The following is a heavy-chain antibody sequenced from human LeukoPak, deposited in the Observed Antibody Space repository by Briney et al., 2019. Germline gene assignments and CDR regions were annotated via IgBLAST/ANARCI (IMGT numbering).Heavy chain of an antibody. CDR3: ARQRYEGYYYYYMDV. J-gene: IGHJ6*03. D-gene: IGHD1-1*01. V-gene: IGHV5-51*01. CDR1: AYTFTSYW. CDR2: IYPGDSDT. Sequence: GESLKISCKGSAYTFTSYWIGWVRQMPGKGLEWMGIIYPGDSDTRYSPSFQGQVTISADKSISTAYLQWSSLKASDTAMYYCARQRYEGYYYYYMDVWGKGTTVTISS.